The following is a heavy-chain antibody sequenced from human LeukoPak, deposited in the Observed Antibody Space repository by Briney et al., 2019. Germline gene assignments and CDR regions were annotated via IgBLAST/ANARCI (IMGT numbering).Heavy chain of an antibody. J-gene: IGHJ5*02. D-gene: IGHD6-13*01. Sequence: PSETLSLTCTVSGGSISSSSYYWGWIRQPPGKGLEWIGSIYYSGSTYYNPSLKSRVTISVDTSKNQFSLKLSSVTAADTAVYYCARDYGDRSSSSDWFDPWGQGTLVTVSS. V-gene: IGHV4-39*07. CDR2: IYYSGST. CDR3: ARDYGDRSSSSDWFDP. CDR1: GGSISSSSYY.